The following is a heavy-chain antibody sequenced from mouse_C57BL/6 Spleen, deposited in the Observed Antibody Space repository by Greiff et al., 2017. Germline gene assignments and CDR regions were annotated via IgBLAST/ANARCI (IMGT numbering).Heavy chain of an antibody. CDR2: ISYDGSN. Sequence: DVQLQESGPGLVKPSQSLSLTCSVTGYSITSGYYWNWIRQFPGNKLEWMGYISYDGSNNYNPSLKNRISITRDTSKNQFFLKVNSVTTEDTATYYCAREGYDYDWYFDVWGTGTTVTVSS. D-gene: IGHD2-4*01. J-gene: IGHJ1*03. V-gene: IGHV3-6*01. CDR3: AREGYDYDWYFDV. CDR1: GYSITSGYY.